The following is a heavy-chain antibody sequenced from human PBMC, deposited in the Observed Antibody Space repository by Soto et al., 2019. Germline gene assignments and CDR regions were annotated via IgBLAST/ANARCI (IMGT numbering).Heavy chain of an antibody. CDR1: GFTFSSYA. CDR2: ISGSGGST. CDR3: AKAAEYCSGGSCYEDYDP. D-gene: IGHD2-15*01. V-gene: IGHV3-23*01. Sequence: PGGSLRLSCAASGFTFSSYAMSWVRQAPGKGLEWVSAISGSGGSTYYADSVKGRFTISRDNSKNTLYLQMNGLRAEDTAVYYCAKAAEYCSGGSCYEDYDPWGQGTLVTVSS. J-gene: IGHJ5*02.